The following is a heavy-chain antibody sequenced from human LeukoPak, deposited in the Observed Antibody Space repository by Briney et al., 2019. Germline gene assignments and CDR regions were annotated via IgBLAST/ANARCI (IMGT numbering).Heavy chain of an antibody. CDR1: GYTFTSYG. Sequence: ASVKVSCKASGYTFTSYGISWVRQAPGQGLEWMGWISACNGNTNYAQKLQGRVTMTRDTSTSTVYMELSSLRSEDTAVYYCARDLLVGYCSSTSCFNFDYWGQGTLVTVSS. CDR2: ISACNGNT. D-gene: IGHD2-2*01. CDR3: ARDLLVGYCSSTSCFNFDY. J-gene: IGHJ4*02. V-gene: IGHV1-18*01.